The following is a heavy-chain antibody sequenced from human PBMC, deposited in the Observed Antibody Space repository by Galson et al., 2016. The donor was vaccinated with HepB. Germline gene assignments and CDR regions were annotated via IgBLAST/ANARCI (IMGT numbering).Heavy chain of an antibody. CDR1: GYTFTSYY. CDR3: ARSPWDSSWFDS. Sequence: SVKVSCKASGYTFTSYYIHWVRQAPGQGLEWMGIIKPNGGTTTYAQKLQGRVTMTRDTSTSTVHMEVSSLRSEDTAVYYCARSPWDSSWFDSWGHGTLVTVSS. CDR2: IKPNGGTT. J-gene: IGHJ5*01. V-gene: IGHV1-46*04. D-gene: IGHD1-26*01.